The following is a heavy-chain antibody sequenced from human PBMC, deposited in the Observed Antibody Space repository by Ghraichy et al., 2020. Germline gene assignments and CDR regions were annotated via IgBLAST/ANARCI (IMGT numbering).Heavy chain of an antibody. D-gene: IGHD5-12*01. J-gene: IGHJ4*02. CDR2: ISGSGGST. Sequence: ETLSLTCAASGFTFSSYAMSWVRQAPGKGLEWVSAISGSGGSTYYADSVKGRFTISRDNSKNTLYLQMNSLRAEDTAVYYCAKSITYQGVYWGQGTLVTVSS. V-gene: IGHV3-23*01. CDR3: AKSITYQGVY. CDR1: GFTFSSYA.